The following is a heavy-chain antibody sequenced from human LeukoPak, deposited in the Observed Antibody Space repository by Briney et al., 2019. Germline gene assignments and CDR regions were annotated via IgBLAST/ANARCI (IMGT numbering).Heavy chain of an antibody. CDR3: ARVGTKYYFDY. Sequence: GGSLRLSCAASGFTFSSYAMHWVRQAPGKGLEWVAVISYDGSNKYYADSVKGRFTISRDNSKNTLYLQMNSLRAEDTAVYYCARVGTKYYFDYWGQGTLVTVSS. CDR2: ISYDGSNK. CDR1: GFTFSSYA. J-gene: IGHJ4*02. V-gene: IGHV3-30-3*01. D-gene: IGHD1/OR15-1a*01.